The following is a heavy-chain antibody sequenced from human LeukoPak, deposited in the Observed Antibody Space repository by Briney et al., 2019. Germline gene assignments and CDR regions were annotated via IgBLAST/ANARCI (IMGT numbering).Heavy chain of an antibody. D-gene: IGHD1-1*01. CDR2: MNSAGTTI. V-gene: IGHV3-74*01. CDR1: GFTISGFW. CDR3: IREVQVRASASLGL. J-gene: IGHJ4*01. Sequence: PGGSLRLSCAASGFTISGFWIHWVRQVPGEGLVWVARMNSAGTTINYADSVKGRFTISRDNVRNTLHLQMNNLSLEDTAVYFCIREVQVRASASLGLWGRGTLLTVS.